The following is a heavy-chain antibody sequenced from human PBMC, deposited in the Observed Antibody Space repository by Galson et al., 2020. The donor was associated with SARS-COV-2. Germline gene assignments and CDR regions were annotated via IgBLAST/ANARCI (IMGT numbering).Heavy chain of an antibody. D-gene: IGHD6-19*01. CDR1: GFTFSSYG. CDR3: AKAPIAVAGTHYYYYYMDV. J-gene: IGHJ6*03. CDR2: IWYDGANK. Sequence: LKISCAASGFTFSSYGMHWVRQAPGKGLGWVAVIWYDGANKYYADSVKGRFTISRDNSNNTLYLQMNSLRAEDTAVYYCAKAPIAVAGTHYYYYYMDVWGKGTTVTVSS. V-gene: IGHV3-33*06.